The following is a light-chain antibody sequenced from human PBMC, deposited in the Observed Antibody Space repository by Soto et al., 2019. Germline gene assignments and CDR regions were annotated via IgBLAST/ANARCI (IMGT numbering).Light chain of an antibody. V-gene: IGKV3-15*01. Sequence: EIVMTQSPGTLSVSPGERATLYCRASQSVSNNLAWYQQKPGQAPRLLIFATSTRATGIPARFSGSGSGTEFTLTISSLQSEDFAVYYCQHYHGWPITFGQGRRLEIK. CDR2: ATS. CDR1: QSVSNN. J-gene: IGKJ5*01. CDR3: QHYHGWPIT.